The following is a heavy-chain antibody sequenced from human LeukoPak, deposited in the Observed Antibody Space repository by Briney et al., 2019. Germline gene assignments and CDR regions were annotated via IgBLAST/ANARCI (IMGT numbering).Heavy chain of an antibody. Sequence: GASVKVSCKASGGTFSSYAISWVRQAPGQGLEWMGWISAHNGDTNYAQSLQGRVTMTTDTSTNTAYMELRSLRSDDTAVYYCARDGYFDLWGRGTLVTVSS. CDR1: GGTFSSYA. CDR3: ARDGYFDL. CDR2: ISAHNGDT. V-gene: IGHV1-18*01. J-gene: IGHJ2*01.